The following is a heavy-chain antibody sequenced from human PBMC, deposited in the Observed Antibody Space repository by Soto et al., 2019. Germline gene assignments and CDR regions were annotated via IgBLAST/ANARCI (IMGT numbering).Heavy chain of an antibody. D-gene: IGHD2-2*01. V-gene: IGHV4-59*11. CDR3: ARGGGSPYHDHEFDY. Sequence: QVQLQESGPGLVKPSETLSLTCSVSGVSTSNHYWTWIRKPPGQGPEWIGCIYYRGTTNYNASFNSRVTISVDTSKNPFSLKLTSVTTADTAVYYCARGGGSPYHDHEFDYWGQGILVTVSS. CDR1: GVSTSNHY. J-gene: IGHJ4*02. CDR2: IYYRGTT.